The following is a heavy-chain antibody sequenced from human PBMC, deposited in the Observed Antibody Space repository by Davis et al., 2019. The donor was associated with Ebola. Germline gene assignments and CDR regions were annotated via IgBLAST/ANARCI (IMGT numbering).Heavy chain of an antibody. V-gene: IGHV3-7*01. CDR1: GFAFSSYW. Sequence: PGGSLRLSCAASGFAFSSYWMSWVRQAPGKGLEWMANINQDGSTKYYVDSVKGRFTISRDNAKNSLYLQMNSLRAEDTAVYYCARGSLKGRENYYYYYGMDVWGQGTTVTVSS. J-gene: IGHJ6*02. CDR2: INQDGSTK. CDR3: ARGSLKGRENYYYYYGMDV. D-gene: IGHD1-26*01.